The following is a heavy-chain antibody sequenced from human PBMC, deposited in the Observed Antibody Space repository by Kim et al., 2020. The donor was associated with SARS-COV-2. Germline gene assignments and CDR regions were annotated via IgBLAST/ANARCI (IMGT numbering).Heavy chain of an antibody. V-gene: IGHV4-4*06. D-gene: IGHD2-2*01. CDR3: ARDWDCSSTSCYAFDI. Sequence: LKGRVTMSVDTSENQFSLKLSSVTAADTAVYYCARDWDCSSTSCYAFDIWGQGTMVTVSS. J-gene: IGHJ3*02.